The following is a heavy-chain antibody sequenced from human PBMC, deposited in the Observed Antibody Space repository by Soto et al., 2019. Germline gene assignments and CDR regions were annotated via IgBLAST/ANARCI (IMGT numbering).Heavy chain of an antibody. J-gene: IGHJ4*02. V-gene: IGHV3-23*03. CDR1: GFTFSDYT. Sequence: EVPLLESGGGLVQPGGSLTLSCAASGFTFSDYTMTWVRQAPGKVLECISVILADFNTYYAGSVRGRFTISRDNSKNTLYLEMNSLRAEDTAVYYCARRIEGYFDYWGQGALVTVSS. CDR3: ARRIEGYFDY. CDR2: ILADFNT.